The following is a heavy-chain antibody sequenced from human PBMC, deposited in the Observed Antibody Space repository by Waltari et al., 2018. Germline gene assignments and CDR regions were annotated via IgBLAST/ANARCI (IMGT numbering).Heavy chain of an antibody. D-gene: IGHD2-21*02. J-gene: IGHJ3*02. V-gene: IGHV3-30*01. CDR1: GFTFSSYA. CDR2: ISYDGSNK. CDR3: ARDYVVVTYAFDI. Sequence: QVQLVESGGGVVQPGRSLRLSCAASGFTFSSYAMHCVRKAPGKGLEWVAVISYDGSNKYYADSVKGRFTISRDNSKNTLYLQMNSLRAEDTAVYYCARDYVVVTYAFDIWGQGTMVTVSS.